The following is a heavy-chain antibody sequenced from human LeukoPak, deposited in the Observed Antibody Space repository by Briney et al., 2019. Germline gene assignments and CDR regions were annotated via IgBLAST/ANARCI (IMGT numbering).Heavy chain of an antibody. Sequence: SSETLSLTCTVSGGFISSGGYFWSWIRQHPGKGLEWIGSISSSGSTLYSPSLKRRVTISVDTSKNQFSLKLSSVTAADTAVYYCARADNLNAFDYWGQGTRVTVSS. CDR1: GGFISSGGYF. CDR3: ARADNLNAFDY. J-gene: IGHJ4*02. V-gene: IGHV4-31*03. D-gene: IGHD1-1*01. CDR2: ISSSGST.